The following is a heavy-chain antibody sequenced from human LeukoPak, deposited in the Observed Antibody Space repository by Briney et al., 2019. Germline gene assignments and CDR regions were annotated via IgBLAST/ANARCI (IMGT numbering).Heavy chain of an antibody. V-gene: IGHV3-53*01. CDR3: ARFSSGSFDY. Sequence: GGSLRLSCAASGFTVSSNYMSWVRQAPGKGLEWVSVIYTGGSTYYADSVKSRFTISRDNSKNTLYLQMSSLRAEGTAVYYCARFSSGSFDYWGQGTLVTVSS. CDR2: IYTGGST. J-gene: IGHJ4*02. CDR1: GFTVSSNY. D-gene: IGHD1-26*01.